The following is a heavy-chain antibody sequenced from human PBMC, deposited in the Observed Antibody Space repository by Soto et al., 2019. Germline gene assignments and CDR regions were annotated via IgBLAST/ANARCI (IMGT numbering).Heavy chain of an antibody. CDR2: TWFDGSKT. CDR3: AGELGYSSTWPRY. D-gene: IGHD2-2*01. CDR1: GFFISSYG. V-gene: IGHV3-33*01. J-gene: IGHJ4*02. Sequence: QVQLVESGGGVVQPGRSLRLSCAASGFFISSYGMHWVRQAPGKGLEWVAMTWFDGSKTYYADSVKGRFTVSRDNSNNIVYLEMGSLRVEDTAVYFCAGELGYSSTWPRYWGQGALVTVSS.